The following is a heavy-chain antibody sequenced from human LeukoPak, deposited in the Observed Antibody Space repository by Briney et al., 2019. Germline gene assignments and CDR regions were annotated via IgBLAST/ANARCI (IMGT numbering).Heavy chain of an antibody. V-gene: IGHV3-7*01. Sequence: GGSLRLSCAASGFTFSSYWMSWVRQAPGKGLEWVANIKQDGSEKYYVDSVKGRFTISRDNAKNSLYLQMNSLRAEDTAVYYCARDSGAVVPAANYNAFDIWGQGTMVTVSS. CDR1: GFTFSSYW. J-gene: IGHJ3*02. CDR3: ARDSGAVVPAANYNAFDI. D-gene: IGHD2-2*01. CDR2: IKQDGSEK.